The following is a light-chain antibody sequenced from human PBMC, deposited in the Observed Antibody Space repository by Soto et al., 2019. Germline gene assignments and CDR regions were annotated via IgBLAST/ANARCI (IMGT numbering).Light chain of an antibody. V-gene: IGLV2-23*01. CDR3: CSYASTSTWV. Sequence: QSALTQPASVSGSPGHSITISCTGTSSDVGNYNLVSWFQQHPGKAPKLIIYEGSKRPLGVSNRFSGSKSGNTASLTISGLQAEDEADYHCCSYASTSTWVFGGGTKLTVL. CDR2: EGS. CDR1: SSDVGNYNL. J-gene: IGLJ3*02.